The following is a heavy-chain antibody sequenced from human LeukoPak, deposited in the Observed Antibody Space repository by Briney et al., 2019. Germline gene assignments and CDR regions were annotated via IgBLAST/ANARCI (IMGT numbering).Heavy chain of an antibody. Sequence: ASVKVSCKASGYTFTGYYMPWVRQAPGQGLEWMGWINPNSGGTNYAQKFQGRVTMTRSTSISTAYMELSRLRSDDTAVYYCARVDGDYDGNYYYYYGIDVWGQGTTVTVSS. D-gene: IGHD4-23*01. CDR1: GYTFTGYY. CDR3: ARVDGDYDGNYYYYYGIDV. V-gene: IGHV1-2*02. J-gene: IGHJ6*02. CDR2: INPNSGGT.